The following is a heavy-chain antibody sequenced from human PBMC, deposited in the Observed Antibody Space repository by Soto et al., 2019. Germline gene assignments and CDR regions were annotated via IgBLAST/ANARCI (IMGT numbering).Heavy chain of an antibody. D-gene: IGHD3-22*01. V-gene: IGHV4-59*08. J-gene: IGHJ4*02. CDR2: ISQSGST. CDR3: ARHLFDSSGYYFLDFDY. Sequence: SETLSLTCTVSGGSISNYYWSWIRQSPGRGLEWIAYISQSGSTNYNPSLESRVTISLDTSKNQFYLKLRSVTAADTAVYYCARHLFDSSGYYFLDFDYWGQGILVTVS. CDR1: GGSISNYY.